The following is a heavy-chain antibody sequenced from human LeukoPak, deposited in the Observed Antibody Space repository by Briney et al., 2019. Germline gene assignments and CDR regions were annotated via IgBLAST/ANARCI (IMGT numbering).Heavy chain of an antibody. Sequence: RPSETLSLTCAVYGGSFSGYYWSWIRHPPGRGLEWIGEINHSGSTNYNPSLKSRVTISVDTSKNQFSLKLSSVTAADTAVYYCARGRMVRGVIITTPIDYWGQGTLVTVSS. J-gene: IGHJ4*02. V-gene: IGHV4-34*01. CDR3: ARGRMVRGVIITTPIDY. D-gene: IGHD3-10*01. CDR2: INHSGST. CDR1: GGSFSGYY.